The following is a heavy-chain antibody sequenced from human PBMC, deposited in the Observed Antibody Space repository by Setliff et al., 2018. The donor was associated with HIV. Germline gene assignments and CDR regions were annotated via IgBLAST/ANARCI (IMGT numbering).Heavy chain of an antibody. CDR2: INPNRGDT. J-gene: IGHJ3*02. Sequence: KVSCTASGYTFTGYFIHWVRQAPGQGLEWMGQINPNRGDTKSHHKFADRLIMSRDTSLTTVYMELTSLRSDDTAVYYCARVSSFNKIIREAFDIWGQGTLVTVSS. D-gene: IGHD3-10*01. CDR3: ARVSSFNKIIREAFDI. V-gene: IGHV1-2*06. CDR1: GYTFTGYF.